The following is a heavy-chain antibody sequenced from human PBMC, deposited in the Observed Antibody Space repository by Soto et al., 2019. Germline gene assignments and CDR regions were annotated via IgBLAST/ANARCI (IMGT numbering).Heavy chain of an antibody. V-gene: IGHV4-59*01. CDR1: GGSIKSYY. Sequence: QVQLQESGPGLVKPSETLSLTCTVSGGSIKSYYWSWIRQPPGKGLEWVGYIYYSGSTNYKPSLKSRVTISVDTSKNQCSLKLSSVTDADTAVYYCARSDGVAPNDVWGQGTLVTVSS. J-gene: IGHJ4*02. CDR2: IYYSGST. D-gene: IGHD3-3*01. CDR3: ARSDGVAPNDV.